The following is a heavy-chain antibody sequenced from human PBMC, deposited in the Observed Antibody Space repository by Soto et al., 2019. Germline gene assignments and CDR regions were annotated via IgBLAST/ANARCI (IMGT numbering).Heavy chain of an antibody. CDR3: ANEEGPSDY. CDR1: GFTFSSYG. Sequence: GGSLRLSCAASGFTFSSYGMHWVRQAPGKGLEWVAVISYDGSNKYYADSVKGRFTISRDNSKNTLYLQMNSLRAEDTAVYYCANEEGPSDYWGQGTLVTVSS. V-gene: IGHV3-30*18. J-gene: IGHJ4*02. CDR2: ISYDGSNK.